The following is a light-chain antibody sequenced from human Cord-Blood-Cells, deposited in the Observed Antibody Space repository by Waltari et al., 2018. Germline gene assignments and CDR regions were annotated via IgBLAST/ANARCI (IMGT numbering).Light chain of an antibody. J-gene: IGKJ2*01. Sequence: IPMTQSPSSLSGSVGDRLTITCRASQSISSYLQWYQQKPGKAPKLLIYAASSLQSGVPSRLSGSRSGTDFTLTISSLQPEDFATDYCQQSYSTPMYTFGQGTKLEIK. CDR1: QSISSY. V-gene: IGKV1-39*01. CDR2: AAS. CDR3: QQSYSTPMYT.